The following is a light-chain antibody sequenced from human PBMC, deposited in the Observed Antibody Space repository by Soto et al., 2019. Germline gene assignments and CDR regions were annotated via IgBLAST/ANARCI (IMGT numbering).Light chain of an antibody. CDR1: QSVLYSSNNHNY. CDR2: WAS. J-gene: IGKJ4*01. CDR3: QQYYNTPPT. V-gene: IGKV4-1*01. Sequence: DIVMTQSPDSLAVSLGERAIINCKSSQSVLYSSNNHNYLAWYQQKPGQPPKLLIYWASTREFGVPDRFSASGSGTDFTLPISILQAEDVAVYSCQQYYNTPPTFGGGTKVEIK.